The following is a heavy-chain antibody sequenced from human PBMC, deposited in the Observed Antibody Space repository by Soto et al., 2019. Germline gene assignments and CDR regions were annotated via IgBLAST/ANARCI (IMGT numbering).Heavy chain of an antibody. Sequence: SLKVSCKASGGTFSSYTISWARQAPGQGLEWMGRIIPILGIANYAQKFQGRVTITADKSTSTAYMELSSLRSEDTAVYYCARATYYYDSRGPGPSHYYSMVVYGQGSRV. CDR2: IIPILGIA. V-gene: IGHV1-69*02. D-gene: IGHD3-22*01. J-gene: IGHJ6*01. CDR1: GGTFSSYT. CDR3: ARATYYYDSRGPGPSHYYSMVV.